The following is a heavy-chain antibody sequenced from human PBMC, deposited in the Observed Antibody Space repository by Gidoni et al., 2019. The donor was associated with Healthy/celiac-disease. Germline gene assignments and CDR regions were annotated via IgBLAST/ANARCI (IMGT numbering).Heavy chain of an antibody. J-gene: IGHJ4*02. CDR1: GFTFSSYA. Sequence: EVQLVASGGGLVPPGWSLRLSCSASGFTFSSYAMHWFRQAPGKGLEDVSASSSNGGRKYYADSVKGRVTISRDNAKNTLYLQMSRLRAEDTAVYYCVKDRPAPGGDDYWGQGTLVTVSS. V-gene: IGHV3-64D*06. CDR2: SSSNGGRK. D-gene: IGHD2-21*01. CDR3: VKDRPAPGGDDY.